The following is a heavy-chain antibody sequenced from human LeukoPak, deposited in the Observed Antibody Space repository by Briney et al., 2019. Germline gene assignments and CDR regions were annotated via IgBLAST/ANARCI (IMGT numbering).Heavy chain of an antibody. CDR1: SXYY. Sequence: SXYYWGWIRXPPGXGLEWVGTVYYSGSAYYNPSLKSRVTISVDTSKNQFSLKLRSVTAADTAVYYCARRIFGLYYFDYWGQGSLVTVSS. CDR2: VYYSGSA. D-gene: IGHD3/OR15-3a*01. V-gene: IGHV4-39*01. CDR3: ARRIFGLYYFDY. J-gene: IGHJ4*02.